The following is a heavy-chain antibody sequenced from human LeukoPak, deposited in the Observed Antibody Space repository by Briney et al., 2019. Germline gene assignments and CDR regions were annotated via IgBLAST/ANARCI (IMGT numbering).Heavy chain of an antibody. CDR1: GFTFSSYS. J-gene: IGHJ4*02. D-gene: IGHD3-16*01. CDR3: ARAAQYYDYVWGSYYFDY. V-gene: IGHV3-21*01. CDR2: ISSSSSYI. Sequence: GGSLRLSCAASGFTFSSYSMNWVRQAPGKGLEWVSSISSSSSYIYYADSVKGRFTISRDNAKNSLYLQMNSLRAEDTAVYYCARAAQYYDYVWGSYYFDYWGQGTLVTVSS.